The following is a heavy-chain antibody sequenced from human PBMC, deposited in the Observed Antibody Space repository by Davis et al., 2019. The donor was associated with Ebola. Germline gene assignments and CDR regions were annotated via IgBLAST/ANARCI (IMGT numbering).Heavy chain of an antibody. Sequence: GESLKISCAASGFTFRTYAMTWVRQAPGKGLEWVSLISDSGAFTYYAESVQGRFTISRDNSKNTLYLQMNGLRVEDTAIYYCAKDTSNIWFDIWGQGTMVTVSS. D-gene: IGHD1-26*01. CDR3: AKDTSNIWFDI. V-gene: IGHV3-23*01. J-gene: IGHJ3*02. CDR1: GFTFRTYA. CDR2: ISDSGAFT.